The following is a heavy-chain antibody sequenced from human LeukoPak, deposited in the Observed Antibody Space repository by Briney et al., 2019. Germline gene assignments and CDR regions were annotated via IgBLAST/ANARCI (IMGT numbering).Heavy chain of an antibody. CDR3: AGGIVVVVAATPREDYYYGMDV. V-gene: IGHV1-69*06. J-gene: IGHJ6*04. Sequence: SVKVSCKASGGTFSSYAISWVRQAPGQGLEWVGGIIPIFGTANYAQKFQGRVTITADKSTSTAYMELSSLRSEDTAVYYCAGGIVVVVAATPREDYYYGMDVWGKGTTVTVSS. CDR2: IIPIFGTA. D-gene: IGHD2-15*01. CDR1: GGTFSSYA.